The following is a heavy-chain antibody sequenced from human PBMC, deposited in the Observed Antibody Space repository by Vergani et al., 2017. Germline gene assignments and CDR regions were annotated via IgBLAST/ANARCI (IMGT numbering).Heavy chain of an antibody. D-gene: IGHD6-19*01. CDR3: ARLGWLGGIGY. CDR2: ISSSSSYI. J-gene: IGHJ4*02. CDR1: GFTFSACP. Sequence: EVQLLQSGGGVIQPGGSVRLSCAASGFTFSACPMTWVRQAPGKGLEWVSSISSSSSYIYYADSVKGRFTISRDNAKNSLYLQINSLRAEDTAVYYCARLGWLGGIGYWGQGTLVTVSS. V-gene: IGHV3-21*01.